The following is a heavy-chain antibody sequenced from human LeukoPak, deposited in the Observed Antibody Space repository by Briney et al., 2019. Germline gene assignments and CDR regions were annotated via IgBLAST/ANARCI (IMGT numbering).Heavy chain of an antibody. D-gene: IGHD2-15*01. J-gene: IGHJ3*01. CDR3: ARSEEGRFYDSAGYCEPFDL. Sequence: SETLSLTCSVSGVSIGGHYWNWIRQAPGKGLEWIGHIFTSGSPNYSPSLESRVTFSRDTARSQIYLRMTSVTAADTAIYYCARSEEGRFYDSAGYCEPFDLWGQGIMVIVSS. CDR1: GVSIGGHY. CDR2: IFTSGSP. V-gene: IGHV4-4*07.